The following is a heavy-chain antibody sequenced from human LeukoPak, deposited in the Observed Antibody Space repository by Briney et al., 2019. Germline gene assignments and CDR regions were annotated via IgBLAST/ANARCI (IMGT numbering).Heavy chain of an antibody. Sequence: ASVKVSCKASGYTFTSYGISWVRQAPGQGLEWMGWISAYNGNTNYAQKLQGRVTMTTDTSTSTAYMELSSLRSEDTAVYYCASGSAGYCSSTSCYWNAFDIWGQGTMVTVSS. D-gene: IGHD2-2*01. V-gene: IGHV1-18*01. CDR3: ASGSAGYCSSTSCYWNAFDI. CDR2: ISAYNGNT. CDR1: GYTFTSYG. J-gene: IGHJ3*02.